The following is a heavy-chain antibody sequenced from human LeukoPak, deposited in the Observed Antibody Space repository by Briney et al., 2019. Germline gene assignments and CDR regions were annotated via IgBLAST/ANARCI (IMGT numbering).Heavy chain of an antibody. CDR3: AKTLGPMATATGDY. D-gene: IGHD1-26*01. V-gene: IGHV3-23*01. J-gene: IGHJ4*02. Sequence: GGSLRLSCAASGFTFSSYAMSWVRQAPGKGLEWVSAISGSGGSTYYADSVKGRFTISRDNSKNTLYLQMNSLRAEDTAVFYCAKTLGPMATATGDYWGQGILVTVSS. CDR1: GFTFSSYA. CDR2: ISGSGGST.